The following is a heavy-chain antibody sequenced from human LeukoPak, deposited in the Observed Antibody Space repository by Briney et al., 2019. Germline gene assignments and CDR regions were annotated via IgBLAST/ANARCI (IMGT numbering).Heavy chain of an antibody. J-gene: IGHJ4*02. CDR3: ARDPSCSGGSCRDGYFDH. V-gene: IGHV3-7*01. Sequence: GGSLRLSCAASGFTFSSYWMTWVRQAPGKGLEWVANTKQDGSEKYYVDSVKGRFTISRDNAKNSLYLQMNSLRAEDTAVYYCARDPSCSGGSCRDGYFDHWGQGILVTVSS. D-gene: IGHD2-15*01. CDR2: TKQDGSEK. CDR1: GFTFSSYW.